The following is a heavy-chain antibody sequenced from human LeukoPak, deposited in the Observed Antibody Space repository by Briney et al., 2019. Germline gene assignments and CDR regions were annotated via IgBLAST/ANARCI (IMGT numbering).Heavy chain of an antibody. J-gene: IGHJ4*02. V-gene: IGHV1-3*03. CDR2: INAGNGNT. D-gene: IGHD1-26*01. CDR3: ARSRRGTYYDY. CDR1: GYTFTSYA. Sequence: ASVKVSCKAPGYTFTSYAMHWVRQAPGQRLEWMGWINAGNGNTQCSQEFQGRVTMTRDTSASVAYMELTSLRSDDMAVYYCARSRRGTYYDYWGQGTLVIVSS.